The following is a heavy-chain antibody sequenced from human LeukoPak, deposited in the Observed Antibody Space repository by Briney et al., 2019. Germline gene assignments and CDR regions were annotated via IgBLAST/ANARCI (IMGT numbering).Heavy chain of an antibody. J-gene: IGHJ4*02. CDR1: GGSITNTNY. V-gene: IGHV4-4*02. CDR2: VNLQGST. CDR3: AREGGPYRPLDY. Sequence: SETLFLTCGVSGGSITNTNYWTWVRQPPGKGLEWIGEVNLQGSTNYNPSLMGRVAISVDTSENHISLQLTSVTAADTAVYYCAREGGPYRPLDYSGQGTLVTVSS.